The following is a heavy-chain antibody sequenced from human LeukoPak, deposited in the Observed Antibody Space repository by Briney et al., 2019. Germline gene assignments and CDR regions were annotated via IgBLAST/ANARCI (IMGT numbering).Heavy chain of an antibody. Sequence: GGSLRLSCAASGFTFSSSDMHWVRQARGKGLEWVSAIGAGDDTYYADSVKGRFTISRENAKNSLYLQMNSLAAGDSAIYFCARETMDWISSDWSLDLWGRGTLVTVSS. CDR1: GFTFSSSD. J-gene: IGHJ2*01. D-gene: IGHD3-10*01. V-gene: IGHV3-13*01. CDR2: IGAGDDT. CDR3: ARETMDWISSDWSLDL.